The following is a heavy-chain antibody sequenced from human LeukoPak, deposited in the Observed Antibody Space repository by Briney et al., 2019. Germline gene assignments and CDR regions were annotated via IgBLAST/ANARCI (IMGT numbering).Heavy chain of an antibody. CDR2: IYYSGST. Sequence: SETLSLTCTVSGGSTSSVGYYWSWIRQHPGKGLEWIGYIYYSGSTNYNPSLKSRVTISVDTSKNQFSLKLSSVTAADTAAYYCASTSYGGNSPVDYWGQGTLVTVSS. J-gene: IGHJ4*02. CDR3: ASTSYGGNSPVDY. CDR1: GGSTSSVGYY. V-gene: IGHV4-31*03. D-gene: IGHD4-23*01.